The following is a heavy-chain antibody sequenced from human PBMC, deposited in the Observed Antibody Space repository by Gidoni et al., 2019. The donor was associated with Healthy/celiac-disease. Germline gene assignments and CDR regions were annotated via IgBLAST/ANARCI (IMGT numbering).Heavy chain of an antibody. Sequence: CFLRLSCAASGCTFSSYAMHWVRQAPGKGLEWVAVISYDGSNKYYADSVKGRFTISRDKSKNTLYLQMNSLRAEDTAVYYCARDSAGWILDYWGQGTLVTVSS. CDR3: ARDSAGWILDY. D-gene: IGHD5-18*01. CDR1: GCTFSSYA. J-gene: IGHJ4*02. CDR2: ISYDGSNK. V-gene: IGHV3-30*04.